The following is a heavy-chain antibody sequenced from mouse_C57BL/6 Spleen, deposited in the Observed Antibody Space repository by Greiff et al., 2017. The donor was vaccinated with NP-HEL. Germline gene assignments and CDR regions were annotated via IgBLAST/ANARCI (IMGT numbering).Heavy chain of an antibody. CDR3: ARHEEGGFGITAVVVPAMDY. J-gene: IGHJ4*01. CDR1: GYTFTEYT. V-gene: IGHV1-62-2*01. D-gene: IGHD1-1*01. CDR2: FYPGSGSI. Sequence: QVQLQQSGAELVKPGASVTLSCKASGYTFTEYTIHWVKQRPGQGLEWIGWFYPGSGSITYNEKFKDKATLTADKSSSTVYMELSRLTSEDSAVYVCARHEEGGFGITAVVVPAMDYWGQGTSVTVSS.